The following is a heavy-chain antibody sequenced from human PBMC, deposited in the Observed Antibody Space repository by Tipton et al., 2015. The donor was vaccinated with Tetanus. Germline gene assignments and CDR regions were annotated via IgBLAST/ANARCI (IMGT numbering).Heavy chain of an antibody. Sequence: TLSLTCTVYGGSISSSTYYWGWLRQPPGKGLEWIATIYYTGSTYYNPSLKSRVTISADTSKNQYSLELSSVTAADTAVYYCARGHLYMRSWDYDKGEFDPWGQGTLVTASS. CDR3: ARGHLYMRSWDYDKGEFDP. CDR1: GGSISSSTYY. D-gene: IGHD3-22*01. J-gene: IGHJ5*02. CDR2: IYYTGST. V-gene: IGHV4-39*01.